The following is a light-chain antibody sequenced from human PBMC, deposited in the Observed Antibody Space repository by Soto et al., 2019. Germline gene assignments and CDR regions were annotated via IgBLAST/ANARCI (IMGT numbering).Light chain of an antibody. Sequence: QSALTQPPSASGSPGQSVTISCTGTSSDIGGYNYVSWYQHHPGKAPKLMIYEVSTRPSGVPDRFSGSKSGNTASLTVSGLQAEDEADYHCSSYSGNNNVVFGGGTKLTVL. CDR1: SSDIGGYNY. CDR2: EVS. V-gene: IGLV2-8*01. J-gene: IGLJ3*02. CDR3: SSYSGNNNVV.